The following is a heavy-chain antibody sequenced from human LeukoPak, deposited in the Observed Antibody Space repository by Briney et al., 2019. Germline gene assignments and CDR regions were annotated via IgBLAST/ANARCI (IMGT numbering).Heavy chain of an antibody. J-gene: IGHJ4*02. CDR2: ITSDRRTI. CDR1: GFTFSIYS. D-gene: IGHD5/OR15-5a*01. V-gene: IGHV3-48*01. CDR3: ARSTSGTFDH. Sequence: GGSLRLSCAASGFTFSIYSMNWVRQAPGKGLEWVSYITSDRRTISYADPVKGRFTISRDNDKRLLCLQMDSLRAGDTAVYYCARSTSGTFDHWGQGMLVTVSS.